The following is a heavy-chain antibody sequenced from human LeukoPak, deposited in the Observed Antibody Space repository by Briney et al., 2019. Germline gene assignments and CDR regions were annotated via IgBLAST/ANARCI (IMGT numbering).Heavy chain of an antibody. J-gene: IGHJ4*02. CDR3: AKDQGYEEAMTRGYFDY. Sequence: PGRSLRLSCAASGFTFSNYGMHWVRQAPGKGLEWVSGINWNGGSTGYADSVKGRFTISRDNAKNSLYLQMNSLRAEDTAVYYCAKDQGYEEAMTRGYFDYWGQGTLVTVSS. CDR1: GFTFSNYG. V-gene: IGHV3-20*04. CDR2: INWNGGST. D-gene: IGHD2-2*01.